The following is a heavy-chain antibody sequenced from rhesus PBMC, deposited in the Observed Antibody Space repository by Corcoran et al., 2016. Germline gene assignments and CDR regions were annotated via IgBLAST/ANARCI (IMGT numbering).Heavy chain of an antibody. CDR2: INGDRGST. CDR3: AREDTSSGWYSDY. D-gene: IGHD6-31*01. Sequence: QVQLQESGPGLVKPSETQSLTCAVSGASISSYWWSWIRQSPGKGLEWIGEINGDRGSTYYNPSLKSRVTISKDASKNQCSLRLSSVTAADTAVYYCAREDTSSGWYSDYWGQGVLVTVSS. CDR1: GASISSYW. V-gene: IGHV4-80*01. J-gene: IGHJ4*01.